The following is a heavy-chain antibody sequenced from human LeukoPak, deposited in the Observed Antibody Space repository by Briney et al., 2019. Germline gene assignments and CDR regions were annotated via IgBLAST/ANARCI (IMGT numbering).Heavy chain of an antibody. J-gene: IGHJ2*01. CDR2: INPNSGGT. D-gene: IGHD6-6*01. V-gene: IGHV1-2*02. CDR3: ARASHGWYFDL. Sequence: GASVKVSCKASGYTFTAYYMHWVRQAPGQGLQWMGWINPNSGGTNYAQKFQGRVTMTRDTSISTVYMELRRLRSDDTAVYYCARASHGWYFDLWGRGTLVTVSS. CDR1: GYTFTAYY.